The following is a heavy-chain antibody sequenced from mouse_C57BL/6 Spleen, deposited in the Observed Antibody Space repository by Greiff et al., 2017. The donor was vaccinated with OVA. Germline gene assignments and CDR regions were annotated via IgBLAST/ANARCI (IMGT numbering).Heavy chain of an antibody. J-gene: IGHJ3*01. Sequence: EVMLVESEGGLVQPGRSMKLSCTASGFTFSDYYMAWVRQVPEKGLEWVANINYDGSSTYYLDSLKSRFIISRDNAKNILYLQMSSLKSEDTATYYCARADYGNSFAYWGQGTLVTVSA. V-gene: IGHV5-16*01. CDR3: ARADYGNSFAY. CDR1: GFTFSDYY. CDR2: INYDGSST. D-gene: IGHD2-1*01.